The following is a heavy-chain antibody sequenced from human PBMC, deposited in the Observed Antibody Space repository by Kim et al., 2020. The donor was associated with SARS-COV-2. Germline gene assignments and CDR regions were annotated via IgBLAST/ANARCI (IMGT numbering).Heavy chain of an antibody. Sequence: GESLKISCKGSGYSFTSYWISWVRQMPGKGLEWMGRIDPSDSYTNYSPSFQGHVTISADKSISTAYLQWSSLKASDTAMYYCARQDYYDSSGSAYFQHWGQGTLVTVSS. D-gene: IGHD3-22*01. CDR3: ARQDYYDSSGSAYFQH. CDR2: IDPSDSYT. J-gene: IGHJ1*01. CDR1: GYSFTSYW. V-gene: IGHV5-10-1*01.